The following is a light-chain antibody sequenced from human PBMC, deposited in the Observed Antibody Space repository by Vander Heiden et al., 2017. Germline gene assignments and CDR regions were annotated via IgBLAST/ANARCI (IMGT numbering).Light chain of an antibody. V-gene: IGKV1-5*03. Sequence: DIQMTQSPSILSASVGDRVTITCRASQSISSWLAWYQQKPGKAPKLLIYKASTLQSGVTSRFSGSGSGTEFTLTISSLQPDDFAAYYCLQYERYSYTFGQGTKLDI. J-gene: IGKJ2*01. CDR1: QSISSW. CDR2: KAS. CDR3: LQYERYSYT.